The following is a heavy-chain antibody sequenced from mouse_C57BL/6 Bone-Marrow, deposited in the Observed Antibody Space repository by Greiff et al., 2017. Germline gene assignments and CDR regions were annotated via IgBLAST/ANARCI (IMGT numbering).Heavy chain of an antibody. CDR3: ARYSYSNYADAMDY. CDR1: GFTFTDYY. J-gene: IGHJ4*01. Sequence: EVKVEESGGGLVQPGGSLRLSCAASGFTFTDYYMSWVRQPPGKALEWLGFIRNKANGYTTEYSASVKGRFTISRDNSQSILYLQMNALRADDSATYYCARYSYSNYADAMDYWGQGTSVTVSS. D-gene: IGHD2-5*01. V-gene: IGHV7-3*01. CDR2: IRNKANGYTT.